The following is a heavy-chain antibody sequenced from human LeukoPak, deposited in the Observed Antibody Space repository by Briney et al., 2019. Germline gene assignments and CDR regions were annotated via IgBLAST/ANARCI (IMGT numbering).Heavy chain of an antibody. CDR3: TIAPYCGGGSCYGMDV. V-gene: IGHV1-58*02. CDR2: IVVGSGNT. D-gene: IGHD2-15*01. Sequence: GTSVKVSCKASGFTFTSSAMQWVRQARGQRLEWIGWIVVGSGNTNYAQKFQERVTITRDMSTSTAYMELSSLRSEDTAVYYCTIAPYCGGGSCYGMDVWDQGTTVTVSS. J-gene: IGHJ6*02. CDR1: GFTFTSSA.